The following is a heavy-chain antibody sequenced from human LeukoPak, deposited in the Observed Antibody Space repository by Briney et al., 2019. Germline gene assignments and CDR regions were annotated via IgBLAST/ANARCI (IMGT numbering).Heavy chain of an antibody. J-gene: IGHJ4*02. V-gene: IGHV1-46*01. D-gene: IGHD6-19*01. Sequence: ASVKVSCKASGDIFSTYYIQWVRQAPGQGLEWMGMINPQGGTTGYAQKFQDRVTMTRDTSTSTVYMELSSLRSEDTAVYYCGVGGYSSGLIDDWGQGTLVTVSS. CDR3: GVGGYSSGLIDD. CDR1: GDIFSTYY. CDR2: INPQGGTT.